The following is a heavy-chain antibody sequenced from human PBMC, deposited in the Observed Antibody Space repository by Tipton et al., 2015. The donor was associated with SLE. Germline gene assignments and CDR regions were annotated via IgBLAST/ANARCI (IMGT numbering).Heavy chain of an antibody. CDR3: ARRGRLPASGSYYYVMDV. V-gene: IGHV4-59*08. Sequence: TLSLTCTVSGGSINSYYWSWIRQPPGKGLEWIGYIYYSGSTNYNPSLKSRVTISVDTSRNQFSLILTSVTAADTAVYYCARRGRLPASGSYYYVMDVWGQGTTVTVSS. CDR2: IYYSGST. CDR1: GGSINSYY. J-gene: IGHJ6*02. D-gene: IGHD2-15*01.